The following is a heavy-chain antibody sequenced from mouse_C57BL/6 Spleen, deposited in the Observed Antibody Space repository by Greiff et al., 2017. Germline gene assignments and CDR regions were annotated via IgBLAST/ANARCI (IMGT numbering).Heavy chain of an antibody. CDR1: GYSITSGYD. CDR3: ARDDGYFPFAY. Sequence: DVQLQESGPGMVKPSQSLSLTCTVTGYSITSGYDWHWIRHFPGNKLEWMGYISYSGSTNYNPSLKSRISITHDTSKNHFFLKLNSVTTEDTATYYCARDDGYFPFAYWGQGTLVTVSA. V-gene: IGHV3-1*01. D-gene: IGHD2-3*01. CDR2: ISYSGST. J-gene: IGHJ3*01.